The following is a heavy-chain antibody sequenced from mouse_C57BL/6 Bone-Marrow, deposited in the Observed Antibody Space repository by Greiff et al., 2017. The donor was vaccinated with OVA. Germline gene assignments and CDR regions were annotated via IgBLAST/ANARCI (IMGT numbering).Heavy chain of an antibody. V-gene: IGHV1-47*01. CDR2: FHPYNDDT. CDR1: GYTFTTYP. Sequence: VKLMESGAELVKPGASVKMSCKASGYTFTTYPIEWMKQNHGKSLEWIGNFHPYNDDTKYNEKFKGKATLAVEKSSSTVYLELSRLTSDDSAVYYCARGGKYYAMDYWGQGTSVTVSS. J-gene: IGHJ4*01. CDR3: ARGGKYYAMDY. D-gene: IGHD2-1*01.